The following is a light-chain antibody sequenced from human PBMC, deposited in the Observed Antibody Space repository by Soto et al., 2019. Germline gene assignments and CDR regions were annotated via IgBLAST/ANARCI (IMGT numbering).Light chain of an antibody. J-gene: IGKJ2*01. V-gene: IGKV3-15*01. CDR3: QQYTNWPYT. CDR2: GAS. CDR1: QSVGSN. Sequence: EIVMTQSPATLSVSPGERASLSCRASQSVGSNLAWSQHTAGQAPRLLIYGASTRANGTPARFSGNGSGTELTLTISTLHSEDFAVYSFQQYTNWPYTFGQGTKLEIK.